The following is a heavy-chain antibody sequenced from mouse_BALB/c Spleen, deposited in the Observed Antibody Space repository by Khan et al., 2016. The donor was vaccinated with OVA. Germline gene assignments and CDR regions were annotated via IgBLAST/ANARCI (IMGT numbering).Heavy chain of an antibody. J-gene: IGHJ3*01. V-gene: IGHV1-76*01. CDR3: AREGPDGASFVY. CDR2: IYPGTNST. Sequence: QVQLKESGAELVRPGASVKLSCKTSGYIFTSYWIHWVKQRSGQGLEWIARIYPGTNSTYYTEKFKGKATLTADKSSSTAYMQLSSLKSEDSAVSSGAREGPDGASFVYWGQATLATVSA. CDR1: GYIFTSYW. D-gene: IGHD3-3*01.